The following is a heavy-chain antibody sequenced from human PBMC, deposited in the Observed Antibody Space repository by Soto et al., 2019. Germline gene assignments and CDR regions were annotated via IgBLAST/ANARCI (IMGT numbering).Heavy chain of an antibody. CDR1: GFTFSSYA. D-gene: IGHD6-6*01. J-gene: IGHJ4*02. CDR2: ISYDGSNK. CDR3: ARAYSSSSLSDY. Sequence: QVQLVESGGGVVQPGRSLRLSCAASGFTFSSYAMHWVRQAPGKGLEWVAVISYDGSNKYYADSVKGRFTISRDNSKNTLYLQMNSLRAEDTAVYYCARAYSSSSLSDYWGQGTLVTVSS. V-gene: IGHV3-30-3*01.